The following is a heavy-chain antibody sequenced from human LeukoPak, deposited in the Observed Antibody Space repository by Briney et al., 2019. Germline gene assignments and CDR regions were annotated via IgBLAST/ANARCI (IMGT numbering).Heavy chain of an antibody. D-gene: IGHD6-19*01. V-gene: IGHV3-48*03. Sequence: GGSLRLSCAASGFTFSSYEMNWVRQAPGKGLEWVSYISSSGSTIYYADSVKGRFTISRDNAKNSLYLQMNSLRAEDTAVYYCARDAGAVAGTGLDYWGQGTLVTVSS. J-gene: IGHJ4*02. CDR3: ARDAGAVAGTGLDY. CDR2: ISSSGSTI. CDR1: GFTFSSYE.